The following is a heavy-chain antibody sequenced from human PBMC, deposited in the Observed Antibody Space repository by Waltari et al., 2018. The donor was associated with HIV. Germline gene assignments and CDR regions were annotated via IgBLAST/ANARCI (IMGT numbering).Heavy chain of an antibody. D-gene: IGHD4-17*01. CDR1: GYTFTSYD. CDR2: IKPNIEAT. J-gene: IGHJ3*02. Sequence: QVQLVQSGAEVKKPGASVKVSCKASGYTFTSYDINWVRQDTGQGLEWMGWIKPNIEATVYAHNFQGRFTMTRNTSISTAYMELISLPSEDTAVYFCARGRGSGAYLFALALDIWGQGTMFPVSS. V-gene: IGHV1-8*01. CDR3: ARGRGSGAYLFALALDI.